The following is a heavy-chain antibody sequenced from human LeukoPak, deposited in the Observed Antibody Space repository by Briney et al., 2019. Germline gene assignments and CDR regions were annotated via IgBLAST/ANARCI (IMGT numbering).Heavy chain of an antibody. CDR2: INHSGGT. CDR1: GGSFSGYY. D-gene: IGHD1-26*01. Sequence: PSETLSLTCAVYGGSFSGYYWSWIRQPPGKGLEWIGEINHSGGTNYNPSLKSRVTISVDTSKNQFSLKLSSVTAADTAVYYCARRGGGSYYYYYYYYMDVWGKGTTVTISS. J-gene: IGHJ6*03. CDR3: ARRGGGSYYYYYYYYMDV. V-gene: IGHV4-34*01.